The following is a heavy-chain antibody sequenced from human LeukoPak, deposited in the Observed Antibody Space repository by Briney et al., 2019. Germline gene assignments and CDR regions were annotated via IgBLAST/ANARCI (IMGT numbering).Heavy chain of an antibody. CDR1: GGSFSGYY. V-gene: IGHV4-34*01. CDR3: ASKYYDFWSGYYSLDY. Sequence: SETLSLTCAVYGGSFSGYYWSWIPQPPGKGLEWIGEINHSGSTNYNPSLKSRVTISVDTSKNQFSLKLSSVTAADTAVYYCASKYYDFWSGYYSLDYWGQGTLVTVSS. CDR2: INHSGST. J-gene: IGHJ4*02. D-gene: IGHD3-3*01.